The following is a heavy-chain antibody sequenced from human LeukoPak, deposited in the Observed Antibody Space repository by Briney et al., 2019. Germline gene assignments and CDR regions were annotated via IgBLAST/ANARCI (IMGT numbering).Heavy chain of an antibody. CDR1: GFTFSSYA. Sequence: GGSLRLSCAASGFTFSSYAMSWVRQAPGKGLEWVSTISGSGGAGTYYADSVKGRFTISRDNYKNTLYLPMNSLRAEDTAVYYCVKDRGGSPFYGMDVWGQGTTVTVSS. J-gene: IGHJ6*02. D-gene: IGHD1-26*01. V-gene: IGHV3-23*01. CDR2: ISGSGGAGT. CDR3: VKDRGGSPFYGMDV.